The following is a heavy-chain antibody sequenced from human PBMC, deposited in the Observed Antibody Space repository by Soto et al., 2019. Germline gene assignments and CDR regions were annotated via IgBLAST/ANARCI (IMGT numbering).Heavy chain of an antibody. CDR1: GFTFSSYA. Sequence: GGSLRLSCAASGFTFSSYAMHWVRQAPGKGLEWVAVISYDGSNKYYADSVKGRFTISRDNSKNTLYLQMNSLRAEDTAVYYCARGEYSSSSDYYYYGMDVWGQGTTVTVSS. CDR2: ISYDGSNK. J-gene: IGHJ6*02. CDR3: ARGEYSSSSDYYYYGMDV. V-gene: IGHV3-30-3*01. D-gene: IGHD6-6*01.